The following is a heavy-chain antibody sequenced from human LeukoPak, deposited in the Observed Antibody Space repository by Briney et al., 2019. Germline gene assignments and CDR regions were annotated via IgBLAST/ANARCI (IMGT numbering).Heavy chain of an antibody. D-gene: IGHD3-16*02. J-gene: IGHJ4*02. Sequence: PSETLSLTCTVSGVSISSISYYWSWIRQPPGKGLEWIGYIYYSGSTNYNPSLKSRVTISVDTSKNQFSLKLSSVTAADTAVYYCAREAYYDYVWGSYRIIDYWGQGTLVTVSS. CDR3: AREAYYDYVWGSYRIIDY. V-gene: IGHV4-61*01. CDR2: IYYSGST. CDR1: GVSISSISYY.